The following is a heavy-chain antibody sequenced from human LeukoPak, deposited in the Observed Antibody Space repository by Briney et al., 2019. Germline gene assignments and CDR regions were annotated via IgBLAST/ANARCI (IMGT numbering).Heavy chain of an antibody. CDR1: GFTFSNYW. V-gene: IGHV3-74*01. D-gene: IGHD1-1*01. CDR3: ARAGVTNQLGETYWYFDL. J-gene: IGHJ2*01. CDR2: INTDGSST. Sequence: GGSLRLSCAASGFTFSNYWMHWVRQAPGKGLVWVSRINTDGSSTSYVDSVKGRFTVSRDNAANSLYLQMSNLGVEDTAVYSCARAGVTNQLGETYWYFDLWGRGTLVTVSS.